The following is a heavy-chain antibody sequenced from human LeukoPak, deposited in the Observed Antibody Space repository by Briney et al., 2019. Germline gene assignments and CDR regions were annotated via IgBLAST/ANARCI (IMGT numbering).Heavy chain of an antibody. Sequence: SQTLSLTCTVSGASISSHYWSWIRQPPGKGLEWIAYISYSGSTNYNPSLKSRVTISVDTSKNQFSLKMISVTAADTAVYYCARAGGDISSSQDLDYWGQGTLVTVSS. CDR3: ARAGGDISSSQDLDY. J-gene: IGHJ4*02. CDR1: GASISSHY. V-gene: IGHV4-59*11. D-gene: IGHD6-6*01. CDR2: ISYSGST.